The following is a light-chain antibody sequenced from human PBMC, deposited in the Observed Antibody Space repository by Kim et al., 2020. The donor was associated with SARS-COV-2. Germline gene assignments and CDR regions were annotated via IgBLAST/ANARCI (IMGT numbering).Light chain of an antibody. Sequence: SVSPGERATLTCKASQSVSNNIAWYQQKPGQAPRLLIYDASTRATGVPARFSGSGSGTEFTLTISSLQSGVFAIYFCQQYNDWRSFGQGTKVDIK. J-gene: IGKJ1*01. CDR3: QQYNDWRS. V-gene: IGKV3-15*01. CDR2: DAS. CDR1: QSVSNN.